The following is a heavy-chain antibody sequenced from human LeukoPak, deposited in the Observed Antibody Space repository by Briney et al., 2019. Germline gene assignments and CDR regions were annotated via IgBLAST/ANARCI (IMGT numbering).Heavy chain of an antibody. J-gene: IGHJ6*02. D-gene: IGHD2-8*01. Sequence: GGSLRLSCSASGFTFSSYAMHWVRQAPGKGLEWVAVISYDGSNKYYADSVKGRFTISRDNSKNTLSLQMHSLRAEDTAVYYCAKSARFCTNDVCYTNYYYGMDVWGQGTTVTVSS. CDR1: GFTFSSYA. CDR3: AKSARFCTNDVCYTNYYYGMDV. CDR2: ISYDGSNK. V-gene: IGHV3-30*18.